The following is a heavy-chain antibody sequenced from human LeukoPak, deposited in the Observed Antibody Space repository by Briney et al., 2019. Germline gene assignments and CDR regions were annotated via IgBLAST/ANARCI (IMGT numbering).Heavy chain of an antibody. CDR1: GGSISSYY. V-gene: IGHV4-4*07. D-gene: IGHD3-10*01. CDR2: IYTSGST. Sequence: SETLSLTCTVSGGSISSYYWSWIRQPAGKGLEWIGRIYTSGSTNYNPSLKSRVTMSVDTSKNQFSLKLSSVTAADTAVYYCARALYGSGSYYADNWFDPWGQGTLVTVSS. CDR3: ARALYGSGSYYADNWFDP. J-gene: IGHJ5*02.